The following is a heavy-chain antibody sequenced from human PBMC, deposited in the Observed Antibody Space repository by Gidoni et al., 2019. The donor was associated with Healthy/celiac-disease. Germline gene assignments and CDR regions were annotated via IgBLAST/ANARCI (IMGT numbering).Heavy chain of an antibody. J-gene: IGHJ3*02. CDR2: ISSSSSYI. V-gene: IGHV3-21*01. D-gene: IGHD3-22*01. CDR3: AGYDKDAFDI. CDR1: WFTFSSYS. Sequence: EVQLVESGGGLVKPGGSLSLSCAASWFTFSSYSMNWCRQAPGKGLEWVSSISSSSSYIYYADSVKGRFTISRDNAKNSLYLQMNSLRAEDTAVYYCAGYDKDAFDIWGQGTMVTVSS.